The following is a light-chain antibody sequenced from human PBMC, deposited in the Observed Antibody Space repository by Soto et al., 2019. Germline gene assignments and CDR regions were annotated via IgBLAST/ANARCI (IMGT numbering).Light chain of an antibody. J-gene: IGKJ1*01. CDR3: QQYNNWPQT. Sequence: EVVLTQSPGTLSLSPGERATLSCRASQSVTGSYLAWYQQKPGPPPRLLIYGASTRATGIPARFSGSGSGTEFTLTISSLQSEDFAVYSCQQYNNWPQTFGQGTKVDIK. CDR1: QSVTGSY. CDR2: GAS. V-gene: IGKV3-15*01.